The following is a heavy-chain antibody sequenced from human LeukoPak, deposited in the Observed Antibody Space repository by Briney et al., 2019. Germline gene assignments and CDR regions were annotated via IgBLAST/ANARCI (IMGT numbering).Heavy chain of an antibody. CDR1: GYTFTSYY. V-gene: IGHV1-46*01. J-gene: IGHJ4*02. Sequence: ASVKVSCKASGYTFTSYYMHWVRQAPGQGLEWMGIINPSGGSTSYAQKSQGRVTMTRDTSTSTVYMELSSLRSEDTAVYYCAREWELRDSYGVADDYWGQGTLVTVSS. CDR2: INPSGGST. CDR3: AREWELRDSYGVADDY. D-gene: IGHD1-26*01.